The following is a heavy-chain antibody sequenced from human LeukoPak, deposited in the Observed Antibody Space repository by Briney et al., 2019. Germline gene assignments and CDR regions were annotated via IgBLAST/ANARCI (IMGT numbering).Heavy chain of an antibody. D-gene: IGHD5-18*01. V-gene: IGHV3-30*02. CDR2: IRFDGSDK. J-gene: IGHJ4*02. CDR1: GFTFSRYG. CDR3: AKDGGYGYPTDFEF. Sequence: PGGSLRLSCGTSGFTFSRYGMHWVRQAPGKGLEWVAFIRFDGSDKYYADSVKGRFTISRDNSKSTLYLQRSSLRPEDAAVCSKAKDGGYGYPTDFEFRGPLILVTVSS.